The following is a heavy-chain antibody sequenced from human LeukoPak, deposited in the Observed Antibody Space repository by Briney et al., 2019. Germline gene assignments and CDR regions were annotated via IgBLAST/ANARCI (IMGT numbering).Heavy chain of an antibody. CDR2: ISGSGGST. CDR3: AKDRRITIFGVVYNWFDP. J-gene: IGHJ5*02. Sequence: GGSLRLSCEASGFTFSSYAMSWVRQAPGKGLEWVSAISGSGGSTYYADSVKGRFTISRDNSKNTLYLQMNSLRAEDTAVYYCAKDRRITIFGVVYNWFDPWGQGTLVTVSS. V-gene: IGHV3-23*01. CDR1: GFTFSSYA. D-gene: IGHD3-3*01.